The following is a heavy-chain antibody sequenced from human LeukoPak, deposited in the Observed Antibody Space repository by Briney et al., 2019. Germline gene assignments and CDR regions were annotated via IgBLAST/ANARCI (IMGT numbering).Heavy chain of an antibody. V-gene: IGHV4-59*01. CDR1: GVSISTYY. D-gene: IGHD6-13*01. CDR2: IYNSGST. CDR3: ARENSNSWYLDY. Sequence: SETLSLTCTVSGVSISTYYWSWIRQPPGKGLEWIGYIYNSGSTNYNPSLKSRVTISVDTSKDQFSLKLSSVTAADTAVYYCARENSNSWYLDYWGQGTLVTVSS. J-gene: IGHJ4*02.